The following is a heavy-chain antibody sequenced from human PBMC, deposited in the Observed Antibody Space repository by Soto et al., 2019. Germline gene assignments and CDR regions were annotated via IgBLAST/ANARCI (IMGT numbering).Heavy chain of an antibody. D-gene: IGHD3-16*01. CDR2: IDGSGRNT. CDR3: AKDGGSVWSGGTRYFQTPDY. CDR1: GFTFSSYA. Sequence: GGSLRLSCAASGFTFSSYAMSWVRQAPGKGLEWVSGIDGSGRNTYYADSVTGRFTISRDNSKNTLSVQMNGLSVEDTALYYCAKDGGSVWSGGTRYFQTPDYWGPGTIVTVSS. J-gene: IGHJ4*02. V-gene: IGHV3-23*01.